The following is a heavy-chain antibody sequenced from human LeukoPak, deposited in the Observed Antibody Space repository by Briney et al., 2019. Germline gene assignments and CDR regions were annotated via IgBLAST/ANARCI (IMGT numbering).Heavy chain of an antibody. J-gene: IGHJ4*02. CDR1: GGSISSSSYY. D-gene: IGHD3-22*01. CDR3: ARDQELYDSSGYYADY. Sequence: SETLSLTCTVSGGSISSSSYYWGWIRQPPGKGLEWIGSIYYSGSTYYNPSLKSRVTISVDTSKNQFSLKLSSVTAEDTAVYYCARDQELYDSSGYYADYWGQGTLVTVSS. CDR2: IYYSGST. V-gene: IGHV4-39*07.